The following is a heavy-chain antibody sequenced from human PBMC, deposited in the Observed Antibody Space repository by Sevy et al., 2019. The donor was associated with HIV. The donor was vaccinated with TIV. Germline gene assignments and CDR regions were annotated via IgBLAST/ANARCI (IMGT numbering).Heavy chain of an antibody. D-gene: IGHD6-13*01. J-gene: IGHJ4*02. Sequence: GGSLRLSFAASGFTFSDHYMEWVHQAPGKGLEWVGRTRNKADGYTTEYAASVKGRFTISRDDSENSLYRQMNSLKTEDTAVYYCSTHAGIAAAGRVFDYWGQGALVTVSS. CDR3: STHAGIAAAGRVFDY. CDR1: GFTFSDHY. V-gene: IGHV3-72*01. CDR2: TRNKADGYTT.